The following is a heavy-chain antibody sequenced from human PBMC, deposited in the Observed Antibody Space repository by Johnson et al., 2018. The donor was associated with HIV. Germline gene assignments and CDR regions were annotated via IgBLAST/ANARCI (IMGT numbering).Heavy chain of an antibody. CDR1: GFTFSSNY. J-gene: IGHJ3*02. D-gene: IGHD6-13*01. CDR2: FYSGDTI. Sequence: EQLVESGGGLVQPGGSLRLSCAASGFTFSSNYLSWVRQAPGTGLAWVYGFYSGDTIYYADSVKGLFTIPRDNAKNSLYLQMNRLRAEDTAVYYCAFEEPYSAAAGIDAFDIWGQGTMVTVSS. CDR3: AFEEPYSAAAGIDAFDI. V-gene: IGHV3-66*01.